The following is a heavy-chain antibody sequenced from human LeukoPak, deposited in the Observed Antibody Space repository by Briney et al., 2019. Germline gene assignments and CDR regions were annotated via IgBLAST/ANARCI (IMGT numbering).Heavy chain of an antibody. D-gene: IGHD2-21*01. J-gene: IGHJ4*02. CDR2: ISGSGGST. Sequence: PGGSLRLSCAASGFTFSSYAMSWVRQTPGKGLEWVSVISGSGGSTDYADSVKGRFTISRDNSKNTLDLQMNSLRAEDTAIYYCAKTVVVITFRFDSWGQGSLVTVSS. CDR3: AKTVVVITFRFDS. CDR1: GFTFSSYA. V-gene: IGHV3-23*01.